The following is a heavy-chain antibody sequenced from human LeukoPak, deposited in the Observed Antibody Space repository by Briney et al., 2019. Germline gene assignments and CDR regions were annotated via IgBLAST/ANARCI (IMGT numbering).Heavy chain of an antibody. CDR1: GGSISSYY. Sequence: SETLPLTCTVSGGSISSYYWSWIRQPPGKGLEWIGYIYYSGSTNYNPSLKSRVTISVDTSKNQFSLKLSSVTAADTAVYYCARDIASFFGYNSWGFFDYWGQGTLVTVSS. CDR3: ARDIASFFGYNSWGFFDY. J-gene: IGHJ4*02. V-gene: IGHV4-59*01. D-gene: IGHD5-24*01. CDR2: IYYSGST.